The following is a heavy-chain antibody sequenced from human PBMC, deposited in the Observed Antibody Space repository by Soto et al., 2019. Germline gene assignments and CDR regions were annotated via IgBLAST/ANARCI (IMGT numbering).Heavy chain of an antibody. J-gene: IGHJ4*02. V-gene: IGHV3-7*03. CDR3: ARGWGGFDY. D-gene: IGHD3-16*01. CDR1: GFTFSSYW. CDR2: IKEDGDEK. Sequence: EVQLVESGGGLVQPGGSLRLSCAASGFTFSSYWMSWVRQAPGKGLEWVANIKEDGDEKYYVDSVKGRFTISRDNAKNSIYLQMNSLRAAETAVDYCARGWGGFDYWGQGTLVTVSS.